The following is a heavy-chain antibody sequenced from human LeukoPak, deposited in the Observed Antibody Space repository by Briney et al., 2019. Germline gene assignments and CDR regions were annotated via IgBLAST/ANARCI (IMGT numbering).Heavy chain of an antibody. CDR3: AVWGSTLVRGVIY. CDR2: IYSGGGT. J-gene: IGHJ4*02. CDR1: GFTVSSNY. Sequence: GGSLRLSCAASGFTVSSNYMRWVRQAPGKGLECVSVIYSGGGTYYADSVKGRFTISRDNSKNTLYLQMNHVRAEGTAVYYCAVWGSTLVRGVIYWGQGTLVTVSS. V-gene: IGHV3-66*01. D-gene: IGHD3-10*01.